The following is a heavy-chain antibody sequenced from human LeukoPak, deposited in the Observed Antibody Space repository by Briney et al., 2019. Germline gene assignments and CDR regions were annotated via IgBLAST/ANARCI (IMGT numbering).Heavy chain of an antibody. CDR3: ARLYCSSTSCHLDY. J-gene: IGHJ4*02. V-gene: IGHV3-20*04. Sequence: GGSLRLSCAASGFTFDDYGMSWVRQAPGKGLEWVSGINWNGGSTCYADSVKGRFTISRDNAKNSLYLQMNSLRAEDTALYYCARLYCSSTSCHLDYWGQGTLVTVSS. D-gene: IGHD2-2*01. CDR2: INWNGGST. CDR1: GFTFDDYG.